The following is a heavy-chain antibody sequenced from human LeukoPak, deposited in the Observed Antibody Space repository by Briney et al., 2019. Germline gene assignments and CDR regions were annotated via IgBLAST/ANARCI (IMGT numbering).Heavy chain of an antibody. Sequence: SETLSLTCTVSGGSINSGSYYWNWIRQSAGKGLEWIGHIYTTGTTNCNPSLKSRVTISLDTSKNQFSLKLNSVTAADAAVYYCARCTSTSCYNFDYWGQGTLVTVSS. CDR3: ARCTSTSCYNFDY. CDR1: GGSINSGSYY. J-gene: IGHJ4*02. V-gene: IGHV4-61*09. D-gene: IGHD2-2*02. CDR2: IYTTGTT.